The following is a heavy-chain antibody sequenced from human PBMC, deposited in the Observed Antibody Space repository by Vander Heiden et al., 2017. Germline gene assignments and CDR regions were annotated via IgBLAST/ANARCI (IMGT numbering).Heavy chain of an antibody. J-gene: IGHJ6*02. V-gene: IGHV1-46*03. CDR1: GYTFTSYY. CDR3: AGPSGQWDYYYGMDV. CDR2: INPSGGST. D-gene: IGHD6-19*01. Sequence: QVQLVQSGAEVKKPGASVNVSCKASGYTFTSYYMHWVRQAPGQGLEWMGIINPSGGSTSYAQKFQGRVTMTRDTSTSTVYMELSSLRSEDTAVYYCAGPSGQWDYYYGMDVWGQGTTVTVSS.